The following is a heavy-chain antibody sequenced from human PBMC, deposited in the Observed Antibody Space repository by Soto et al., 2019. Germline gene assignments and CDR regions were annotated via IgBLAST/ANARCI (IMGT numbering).Heavy chain of an antibody. CDR3: ARGHHSSGYSGS. CDR1: GFTLSSYA. D-gene: IGHD3-22*01. CDR2: INSNGVST. J-gene: IGHJ5*02. V-gene: IGHV3-64*04. Sequence: PGRFLRLSCSASGFTLSSYAMLWVRHAPEKGLEYVSAINSNGVSTYYADSVKGRFTISRDNSKNTLYLQMNSRIAEDTAVYYCARGHHSSGYSGSWGKGTLVTVSS.